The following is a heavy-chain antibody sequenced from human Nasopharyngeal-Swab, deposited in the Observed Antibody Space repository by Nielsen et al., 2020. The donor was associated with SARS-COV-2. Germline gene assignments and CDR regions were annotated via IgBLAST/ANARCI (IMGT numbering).Heavy chain of an antibody. CDR3: SGAGGTSGWYEY. J-gene: IGHJ4*02. CDR1: ALTFSTSA. V-gene: IGHV3-23*01. Sequence: GGSLRLSYAASALTFSTSAMSWVRQAPGKGLEWVSLIGGSGTITYYVDSVKGRFTISRDNSKNMVYLQMNNLRAEDTAIYYCSGAGGTSGWYEYWGRGTLVTVSS. CDR2: IGGSGTIT. D-gene: IGHD6-19*01.